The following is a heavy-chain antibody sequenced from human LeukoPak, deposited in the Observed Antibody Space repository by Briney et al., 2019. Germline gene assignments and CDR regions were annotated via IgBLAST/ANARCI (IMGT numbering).Heavy chain of an antibody. V-gene: IGHV1-2*02. J-gene: IGHJ5*02. CDR3: ARDNDYVWGSYRGKDNWFDP. CDR1: GYTFTGYY. CDR2: INPNSGGT. D-gene: IGHD3-16*02. Sequence: ASVKVSCKASGYTFTGYYMHWVRQAPGQGLEWMGWINPNSGGTNYAQKFQGRVTMTRDTSISTAYMELSRLRSDDTAVYYCARDNDYVWGSYRGKDNWFDPWGQGTLVTVSS.